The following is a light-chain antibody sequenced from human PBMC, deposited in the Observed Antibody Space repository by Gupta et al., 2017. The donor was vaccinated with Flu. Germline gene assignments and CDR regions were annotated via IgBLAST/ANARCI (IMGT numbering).Light chain of an antibody. J-gene: IGKJ5*01. CDR2: AAS. CDR1: QAISSY. CDR3: HQHKSYPPVT. V-gene: IGKV1-9*01. Sequence: DIQLTQSPSFLSASVGDRVTITCRASQAISSYLAWYKQKPGKAPNLVIYAASTWQRGVPSRFSGSGCGKKLALTTSSRQQEDFASYYYHQHKSYPPVTFGQGTQLDIK.